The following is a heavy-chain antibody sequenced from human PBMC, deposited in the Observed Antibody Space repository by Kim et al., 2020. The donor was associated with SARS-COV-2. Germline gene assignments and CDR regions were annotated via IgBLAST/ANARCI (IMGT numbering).Heavy chain of an antibody. CDR3: ARASSTSCPCYYMDV. CDR2: INSDGSST. D-gene: IGHD2-2*01. CDR1: GFTFSTYW. Sequence: GGSLRLSCAASGFTFSTYWMYWVRQAPGKGLVWVSRINSDGSSTNYADSVKGRFTISRDNAKNTLYLQMNSLRAEDTAVYYCARASSTSCPCYYMDVWGKGTTVTSP. V-gene: IGHV3-74*01. J-gene: IGHJ6*03.